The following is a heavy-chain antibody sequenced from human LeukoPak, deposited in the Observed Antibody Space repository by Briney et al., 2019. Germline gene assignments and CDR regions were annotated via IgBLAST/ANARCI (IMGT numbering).Heavy chain of an antibody. CDR1: GGSISTYY. CDR3: ARETNNWALDY. D-gene: IGHD1-20*01. J-gene: IGHJ4*02. CDR2: IQYSGNT. V-gene: IGHV4-59*01. Sequence: SETLSLTCTVSGGSISTYYWSWIRQSPGKGLEWIGFIQYSGNTKSNPSLKGRATISLDMSKNQFSLSLTSVTAADTAVYYCARETNNWALDYWGQGTLVTVSS.